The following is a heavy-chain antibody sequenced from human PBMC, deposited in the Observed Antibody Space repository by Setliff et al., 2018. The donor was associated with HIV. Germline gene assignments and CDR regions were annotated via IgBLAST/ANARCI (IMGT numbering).Heavy chain of an antibody. J-gene: IGHJ4*02. Sequence: RASVKVSCKASGGTFSSYAISWVRQAPGQGLEWMGGIIPILGIANYAQKFQGRVTITADESTSTAYMELRSLRSDDTAVYYCASGVGHFDTSYSEKYWGQGTLVTVSS. CDR3: ASGVGHFDTSYSEKY. CDR1: GGTFSSYA. D-gene: IGHD3-10*01. V-gene: IGHV1-69*10. CDR2: IIPILGIA.